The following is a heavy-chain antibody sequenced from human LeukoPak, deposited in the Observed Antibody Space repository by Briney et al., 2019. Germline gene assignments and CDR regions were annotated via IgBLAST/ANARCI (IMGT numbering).Heavy chain of an antibody. J-gene: IGHJ4*02. Sequence: GGSLRLSCAVSGSTLTEHAWSWVRQAPGKGLEWVSSFGTRSTSIYYAHSVTGRFIISRDNAKNSLYLQMNSLRAEDTAVYYCARENDQGFDYWGQGTLVTVSS. CDR2: FGTRSTSI. CDR3: ARENDQGFDY. V-gene: IGHV3-21*01. CDR1: GSTLTEHA. D-gene: IGHD3-16*01.